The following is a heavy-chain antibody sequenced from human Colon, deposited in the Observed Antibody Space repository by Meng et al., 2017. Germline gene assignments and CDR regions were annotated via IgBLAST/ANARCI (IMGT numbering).Heavy chain of an antibody. J-gene: IGHJ4*02. Sequence: VPLQASGPGLVKPSGTLSLTCAVSGGSLSSGYWWTWVRQTPEKGLEWIGEIHHSGRTNSMPSLKSRVTLSLDKSKNQFSLSMTSVTAADTAVYYCARGTGDIRVGFDYWGQGTLVTVSS. CDR3: ARGTGDIRVGFDY. CDR2: IHHSGRT. V-gene: IGHV4-4*02. CDR1: GGSLSSGYW. D-gene: IGHD7-27*01.